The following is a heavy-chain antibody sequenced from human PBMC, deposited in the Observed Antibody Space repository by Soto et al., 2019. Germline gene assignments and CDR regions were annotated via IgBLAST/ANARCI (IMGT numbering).Heavy chain of an antibody. D-gene: IGHD6-13*01. CDR3: ARARGTSWYNWFDP. J-gene: IGHJ5*02. CDR1: GGNFTNYG. Sequence: QVQLVQSGAELKKPGSSVKVSCKASGGNFTNYGISWVRQAPGQGLEWMGGIIPLFGTTNYAQKFLGRVTVTADESTSTAYMELNSLRSEDTAIYFCARARGTSWYNWFDPWGQGALVTVSS. CDR2: IIPLFGTT. V-gene: IGHV1-69*01.